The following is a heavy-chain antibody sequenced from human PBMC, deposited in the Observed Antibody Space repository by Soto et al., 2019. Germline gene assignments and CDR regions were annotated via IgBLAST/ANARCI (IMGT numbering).Heavy chain of an antibody. CDR1: GYTFTGYY. Sequence: AASVKVSCKASGYTFTGYYMHWVRQAPGQGLEWMGWINPNSGGTNYAQKFQGRVTMTRDTSISTAYMELSRLRSDDTAVYYCARDCGGDCYSYYFDYWGQGTLVTVSS. CDR2: INPNSGGT. D-gene: IGHD2-21*02. V-gene: IGHV1-2*02. J-gene: IGHJ4*02. CDR3: ARDCGGDCYSYYFDY.